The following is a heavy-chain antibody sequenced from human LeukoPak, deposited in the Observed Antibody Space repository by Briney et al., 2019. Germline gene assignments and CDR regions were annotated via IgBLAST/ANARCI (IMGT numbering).Heavy chain of an antibody. V-gene: IGHV3-73*01. CDR3: TTCGGDCYLHY. D-gene: IGHD2-21*02. Sequence: GGSLRLSCAASGFTFSGSAMHWVRQASGKGLEWVGRIRSKANSYATAYAASVNGRFTISRDDSKNTAYLQMNSLKTEDTAVYYCTTCGGDCYLHYWGQGTLVTVSS. J-gene: IGHJ4*02. CDR2: IRSKANSYAT. CDR1: GFTFSGSA.